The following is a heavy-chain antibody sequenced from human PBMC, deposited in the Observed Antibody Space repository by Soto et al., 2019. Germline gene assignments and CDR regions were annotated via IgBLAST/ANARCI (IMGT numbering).Heavy chain of an antibody. CDR2: MNPNSGNT. CDR3: ARVSGTHFDY. Sequence: ASVKVSCKASGYTFTSCDINWARQATGQGLEWMGWMNPNSGNTGYAQKFQGRVIMTRNTSISTAYMELSSLRSEDTAVYYCARVSGTHFDYWGQGTLVTAPQ. J-gene: IGHJ4*02. D-gene: IGHD3-3*01. V-gene: IGHV1-8*01. CDR1: GYTFTSCD.